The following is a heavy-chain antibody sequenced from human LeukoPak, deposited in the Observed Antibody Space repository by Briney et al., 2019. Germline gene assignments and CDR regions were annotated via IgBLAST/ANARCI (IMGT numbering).Heavy chain of an antibody. CDR1: GGSISSYY. D-gene: IGHD2-2*01. CDR3: AREGGYQRYFDY. Sequence: SETLSLTCTVSGGSISSYYWSWIRQPPGKGLEWIGEINHSGSTNYNPSLKSRVTISVDTSKNQFSLKLSSVTAADTAVYYCAREGGYQRYFDYWGQGTLVTVSS. V-gene: IGHV4-34*01. CDR2: INHSGST. J-gene: IGHJ4*02.